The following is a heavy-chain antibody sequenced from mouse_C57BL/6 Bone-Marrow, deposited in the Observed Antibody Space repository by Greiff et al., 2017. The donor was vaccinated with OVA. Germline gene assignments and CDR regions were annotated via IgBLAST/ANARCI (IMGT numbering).Heavy chain of an antibody. CDR2: IYPRSGNT. J-gene: IGHJ3*01. CDR1: GYTFTSYG. V-gene: IGHV1-81*01. D-gene: IGHD2-1*01. CDR3: ARSGIYYGSYGFAY. Sequence: QVQLKESGAELARPGASVKLSCKASGYTFTSYGISWVKQRTGQGLEWIGEIYPRSGNTYYNEKFKGKATLTADKSSSTAYMELRSLTSEDSAVYFYARSGIYYGSYGFAYWGQGTLVTVSA.